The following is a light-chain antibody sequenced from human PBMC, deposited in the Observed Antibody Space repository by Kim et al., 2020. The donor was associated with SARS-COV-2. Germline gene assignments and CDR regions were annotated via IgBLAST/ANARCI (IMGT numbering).Light chain of an antibody. Sequence: GQRVTISGSGSSSNIESNTVNWYQQLPGTAPKLLIYSNNQRPSGVPDRFSGSKSGTSASLAISGLQSEDEADYYCAAWDDSLNGVVFGGGTKLTVL. CDR2: SNN. V-gene: IGLV1-44*01. CDR1: SSNIESNT. CDR3: AAWDDSLNGVV. J-gene: IGLJ2*01.